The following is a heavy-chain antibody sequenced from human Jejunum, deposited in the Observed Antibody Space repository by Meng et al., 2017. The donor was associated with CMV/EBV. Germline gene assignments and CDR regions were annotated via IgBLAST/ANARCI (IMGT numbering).Heavy chain of an antibody. V-gene: IGHV3-21*04. J-gene: IGHJ6*02. Sequence: CAASAFTLGNDSMIWVRQAPEKGLELVSSISTSGNSIYYADSVKGRFTISRDNAYNSLFLQMNSLTADDSAIYYCARDRARYGMDIWGQGTTVTVSS. CDR1: AFTLGNDS. CDR3: ARDRARYGMDI. CDR2: ISTSGNSI. D-gene: IGHD3-10*01.